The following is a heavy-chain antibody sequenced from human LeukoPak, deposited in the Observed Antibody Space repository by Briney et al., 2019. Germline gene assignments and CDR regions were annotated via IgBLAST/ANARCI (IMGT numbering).Heavy chain of an antibody. D-gene: IGHD3-10*01. CDR1: GYSISNAYY. V-gene: IGHV4-38-2*02. CDR3: AKSNGYGLVDI. J-gene: IGHJ3*02. Sequence: SETLSLTCSVSGYSISNAYYRGWIRQPPGKGLEWIGSIYYSGSIFYNPSLKSRVTISIDTSKNHFSLKLSSVTAADTAVYYCAKSNGYGLVDIWGQGTMVTVSS. CDR2: IYYSGSI.